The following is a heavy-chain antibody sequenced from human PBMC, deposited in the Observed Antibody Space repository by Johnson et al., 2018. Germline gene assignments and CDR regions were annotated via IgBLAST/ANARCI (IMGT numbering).Heavy chain of an antibody. CDR2: INPSAGST. V-gene: IGHV1-46*01. CDR1: GFTFSTYG. J-gene: IGHJ1*01. CDR3: AREDRGYSSGYSH. D-gene: IGHD3-22*01. Sequence: VQLVETGGGVVQPGRSLRLSCAASGFTFSTYGMHWLRLAPGQGLEWMGGINPSAGSTRYPQKFQGRVSMTRDTSTSTVYMELSSLRPEDSAVYYCAREDRGYSSGYSHWGQGTLVTVSS.